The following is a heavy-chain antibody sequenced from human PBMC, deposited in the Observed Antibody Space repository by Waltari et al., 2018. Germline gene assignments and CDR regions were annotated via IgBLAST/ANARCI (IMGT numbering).Heavy chain of an antibody. CDR2: IYHSGST. V-gene: IGHV4-38-2*01. Sequence: QVQLQESGPGLVKPSETLSLTCAVSGYSISSGYYWGWIRQPPGKGLEWIGSIYHSGSTYYNPSLKSRVTISVDTSKNQFSLKLSSVTAADTAVYYCARSDRLKQQKYYFDYWGQGTLVTVSS. D-gene: IGHD6-13*01. J-gene: IGHJ4*02. CDR3: ARSDRLKQQKYYFDY. CDR1: GYSISSGYY.